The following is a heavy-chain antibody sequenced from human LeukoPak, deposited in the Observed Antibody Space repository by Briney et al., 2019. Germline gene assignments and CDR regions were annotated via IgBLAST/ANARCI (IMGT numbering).Heavy chain of an antibody. Sequence: GGSLRLSCAASGFTFSTYWMSWVRQAPGKGLEWVANINQDGSEKYYVDSVKGRFTISRDNANNSLYLQMNSLRAEDTAVYYCARVKSTSFDYWGQGTLVTVSS. CDR2: INQDGSEK. J-gene: IGHJ4*02. V-gene: IGHV3-7*05. CDR1: GFTFSTYW. CDR3: ARVKSTSFDY. D-gene: IGHD2-2*01.